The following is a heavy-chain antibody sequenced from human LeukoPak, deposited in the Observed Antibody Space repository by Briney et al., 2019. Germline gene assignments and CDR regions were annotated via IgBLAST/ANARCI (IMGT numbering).Heavy chain of an antibody. V-gene: IGHV3-7*01. J-gene: IGHJ4*02. CDR3: ARMWEGGY. CDR1: GFTFRDDR. D-gene: IGHD1-26*01. Sequence: GGSLRRSSAASGFTFRDDRMSWVRQAPGKGLGWVATIKQDGSEKDYGDSVKGRFTISRDNAQSSLFLQMNSLRDEDAAVYFCARMWEGGYWGQGTLATVSS. CDR2: IKQDGSEK.